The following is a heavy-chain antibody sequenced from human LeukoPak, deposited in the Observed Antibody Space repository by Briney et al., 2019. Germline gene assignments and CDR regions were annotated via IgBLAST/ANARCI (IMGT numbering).Heavy chain of an antibody. CDR2: IYHSGSM. D-gene: IGHD5-24*01. Sequence: SETLSLTCTVSSYYITSGHYWGWIRQPPGKGLEWIGSIYHSGSMYASLKSRVTISVDTSKNQFSLKMSSVTAADTAVYYCARHATSSTSGPPYDYWGQGTLVTVSS. J-gene: IGHJ4*02. CDR1: SYYITSGHY. V-gene: IGHV4-38-2*02. CDR3: ARHATSSTSGPPYDY.